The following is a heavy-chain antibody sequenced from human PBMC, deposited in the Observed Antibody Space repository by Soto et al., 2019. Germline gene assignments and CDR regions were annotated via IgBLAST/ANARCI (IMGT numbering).Heavy chain of an antibody. Sequence: QVQLVESGGGVVQPGRSLRLSCAASGFTFSSYGMHWVRQAPGKGLEWVAVIWYDGSNKYYADSVKGRFTISRDNAKNTLYLQMNSLIAEDTAVYYCTRDTQEGPTPRNWFDRWGQGSLVTGSS. CDR1: GFTFSSYG. J-gene: IGHJ5*02. CDR3: TRDTQEGPTPRNWFDR. V-gene: IGHV3-33*01. CDR2: IWYDGSNK.